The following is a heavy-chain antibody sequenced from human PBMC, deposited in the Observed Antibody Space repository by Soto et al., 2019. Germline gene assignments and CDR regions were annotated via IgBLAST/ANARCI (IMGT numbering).Heavy chain of an antibody. V-gene: IGHV3-11*01. CDR2: ISSSGSTI. CDR1: VFTVSDYY. CDR3: ARYSSSSVCWFDP. D-gene: IGHD6-6*01. Sequence: LXLSCAASVFTVSDYYMSWIRQAPGKGLEWVSYISSSGSTIYYADSVKGRFTISRDNAKNSLYLQMNSLRAEDTAVYYCARYSSSSVCWFDPWGQGTLVTVSS. J-gene: IGHJ5*02.